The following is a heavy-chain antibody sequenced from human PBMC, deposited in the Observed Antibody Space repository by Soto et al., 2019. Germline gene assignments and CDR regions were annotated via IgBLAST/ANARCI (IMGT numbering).Heavy chain of an antibody. D-gene: IGHD3-22*01. CDR3: ARWYYYDSSGYYSNAYYFDY. CDR2: IIPIFGTA. CDR1: GGTFSSYA. V-gene: IGHV1-69*01. Sequence: QVQLVQSGAEVKKPGSSVKVSCKASGGTFSSYAISWVRQAPGQGLEWMGGIIPIFGTANYAQKFQGRVTITADESTSTAYMELSSLRSEDTSVYYCARWYYYDSSGYYSNAYYFDYWGQGTLVTVSS. J-gene: IGHJ4*02.